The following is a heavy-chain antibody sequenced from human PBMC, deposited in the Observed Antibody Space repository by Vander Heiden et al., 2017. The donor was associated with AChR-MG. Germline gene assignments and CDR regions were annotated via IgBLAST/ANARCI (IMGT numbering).Heavy chain of an antibody. CDR2: IYYSGST. D-gene: IGHD3-10*01. Sequence: QLQLQESGPGLVKPSETLSLTCTASGGSISTYYWRWIRQPPGKGLELIGNIYYSGSTYYNPSLKSRVTISVDTSKNQFSLKIDSMTAADTAVYYCARRGPGAPFDYWGQGTLVTVSS. CDR1: GGSISTYY. V-gene: IGHV4-39*01. J-gene: IGHJ4*02. CDR3: ARRGPGAPFDY.